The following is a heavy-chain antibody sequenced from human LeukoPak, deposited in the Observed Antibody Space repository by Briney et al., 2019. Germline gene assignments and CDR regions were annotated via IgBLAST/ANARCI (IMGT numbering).Heavy chain of an antibody. CDR2: IYHSGST. J-gene: IGHJ4*02. Sequence: SETLSLTCTVSGYSVSSGYYWGWIRQPPGKGLEWIGCIYHSGSTYYNPSLKSRVTISVDTTKNQFSLKLSSVTAADTAVYYCARVGGSYGEGDFDYWGQGTLVTVSS. CDR3: ARVGGSYGEGDFDY. D-gene: IGHD1-26*01. V-gene: IGHV4-38-2*02. CDR1: GYSVSSGYY.